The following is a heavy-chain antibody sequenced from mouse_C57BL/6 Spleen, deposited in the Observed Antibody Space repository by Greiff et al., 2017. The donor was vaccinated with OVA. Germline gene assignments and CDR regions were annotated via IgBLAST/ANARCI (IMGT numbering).Heavy chain of an antibody. D-gene: IGHD2-13*01. CDR1: GYTFTSYD. CDR2: IYPRDGST. V-gene: IGHV1-85*01. J-gene: IGHJ3*01. Sequence: QVQLQQSGPELVKPGASVKLSCKASGYTFTSYDINWVKQRPGQGLEWIGWIYPRDGSTKYNEKFKGKATFTVDTSSSTAYMERHSLTSEDSAVYFCARGNGGYVDAYWGQGTLVTVSA. CDR3: ARGNGGYVDAY.